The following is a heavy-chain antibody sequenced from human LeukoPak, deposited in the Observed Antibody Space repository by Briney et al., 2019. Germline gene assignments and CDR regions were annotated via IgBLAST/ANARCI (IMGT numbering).Heavy chain of an antibody. CDR1: GGSFSSYY. V-gene: IGHV4-34*01. CDR3: AREKGRITMVRGVRVFDY. J-gene: IGHJ4*02. CDR2: INHSGST. D-gene: IGHD3-10*01. Sequence: PSETLSLTCAVYGGSFSSYYWSWIRQPPGKGLEWIGEINHSGSTNYNPSLKSRVTISVDTSKNQFSLKLSSVTAADTAVYYCAREKGRITMVRGVRVFDYWGQGTLVTVSS.